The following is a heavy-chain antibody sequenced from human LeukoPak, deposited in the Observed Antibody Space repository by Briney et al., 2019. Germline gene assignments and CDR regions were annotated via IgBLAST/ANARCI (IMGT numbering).Heavy chain of an antibody. CDR1: GGSINTPDYY. J-gene: IGHJ4*02. V-gene: IGHV4-34*01. D-gene: IGHD3-10*01. Sequence: SETLSLTCTVSGGSINTPDYYWSWIRQPPGKGLEWIGEINHSGSTNYNPSLKSRLTISVDTSKNQFSLKLSSVTAADTAVYYCARPGGTMVRGVILPEYFDYWGQGTLVTVSS. CDR2: INHSGST. CDR3: ARPGGTMVRGVILPEYFDY.